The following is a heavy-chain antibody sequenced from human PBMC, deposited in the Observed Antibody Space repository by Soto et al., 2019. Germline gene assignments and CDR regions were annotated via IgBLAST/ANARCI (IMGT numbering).Heavy chain of an antibody. D-gene: IGHD2-21*01. CDR1: GDSVSSDSS. CDR2: IYQSGST. Sequence: SETLSLTCAVSGDSVSSDSSWGWIRQPPGKGLEWIGYIYQSGSTYYNPSLKGRVTISVDTSKNQFSLRLTSVTAADTAMYYCARGSEDDTALHDWQRRLYFFDYWGQGTLVTVSS. J-gene: IGHJ4*02. CDR3: ARGSEDDTALHDWQRRLYFFDY. V-gene: IGHV4-30-2*01.